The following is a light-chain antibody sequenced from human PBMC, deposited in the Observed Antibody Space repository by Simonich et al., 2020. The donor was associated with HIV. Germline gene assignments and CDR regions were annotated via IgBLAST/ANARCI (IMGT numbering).Light chain of an antibody. CDR1: QIVSSRY. Sequence: EIVWTQSPATLSLSPGERATLSCRASQIVSSRYLAWYQQIPGLAPRLLIYDASSRATGIPDRFSGSGSGTDFTLTISRLEPEDFAVYYCQQYGTSPPLTFGGGTKVEIK. J-gene: IGKJ4*01. CDR2: DAS. CDR3: QQYGTSPPLT. V-gene: IGKV3D-20*01.